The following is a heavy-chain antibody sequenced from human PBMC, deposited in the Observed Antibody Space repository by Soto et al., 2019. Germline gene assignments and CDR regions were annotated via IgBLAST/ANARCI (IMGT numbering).Heavy chain of an antibody. CDR1: GASISRGAYY. J-gene: IGHJ4*02. CDR3: ARGGGSSSWYRDDY. V-gene: IGHV4-31*03. CDR2: IYYSGST. Sequence: SQMLSLTCTVSGASISRGAYYWRWIRQHPGKGLEWIGYIYYSGSTYYNPSLKSRVTISVDTSKNQFSLKLSSVTAADTAVYYCARGGGSSSWYRDDYWGQGTLVTVSS. D-gene: IGHD6-13*01.